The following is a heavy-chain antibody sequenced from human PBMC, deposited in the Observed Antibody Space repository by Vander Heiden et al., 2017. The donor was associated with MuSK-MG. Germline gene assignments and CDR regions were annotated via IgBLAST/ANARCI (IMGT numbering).Heavy chain of an antibody. CDR2: IYPGDSET. V-gene: IGHV5-51*01. CDR1: GYSFTSYW. J-gene: IGHJ4*02. D-gene: IGHD5-12*01. CDR3: ATGLRFVSFDY. Sequence: EVQLVQSGAEVKKPGESLKISCKGSGYSFTSYWIGWVRHMPGKGLEWMGIIYPGDSETRDSPSFQGQVTIAADKAISTAYMKWRRMKASDTAMYYVATGLRFVSFDYWSQGTMVTVCS.